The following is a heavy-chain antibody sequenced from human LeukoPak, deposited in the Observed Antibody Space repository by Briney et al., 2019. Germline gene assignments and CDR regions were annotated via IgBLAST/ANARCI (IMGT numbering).Heavy chain of an antibody. CDR3: ARQLWLRSFFDY. Sequence: PSETLSLTXAVSGYSISSGYYWSWIRQPPGKGLEWIGYIYYSGSTNYNPSLKSRVTISEDTSKNQFSLKLSSVTAADTAVYYRARQLWLRSFFDYWGQGTLVTVSS. CDR1: GYSISSGYY. J-gene: IGHJ4*02. D-gene: IGHD5-18*01. V-gene: IGHV4-61*01. CDR2: IYYSGST.